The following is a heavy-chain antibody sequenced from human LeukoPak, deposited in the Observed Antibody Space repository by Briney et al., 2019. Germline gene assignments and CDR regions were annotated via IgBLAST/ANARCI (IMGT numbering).Heavy chain of an antibody. D-gene: IGHD4-17*01. Sequence: ASVKVSCEASGYTLTSYGINWMRQAPGQGLEWMGWISTQSGNTDYAQKVQGRLTLTTDRSTNTAYMELRSLRSDDTAVYYCARGAYGDKWGQGTMVTVSS. V-gene: IGHV1-18*01. CDR3: ARGAYGDK. CDR2: ISTQSGNT. CDR1: GYTLTSYG. J-gene: IGHJ4*02.